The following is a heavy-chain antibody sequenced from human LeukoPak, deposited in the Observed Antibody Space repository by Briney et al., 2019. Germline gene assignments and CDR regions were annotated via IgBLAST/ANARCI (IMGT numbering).Heavy chain of an antibody. V-gene: IGHV4-34*01. CDR1: GGSFSGYY. Sequence: SETLSLTCAVYGGSFSGYYWSWIRQPPGKGLEWIGEINHSGSTNYNPSLKGRVTISVDTSKNQFSLKLSSVTAADTAVYYRARGNDYGDYIFDYWGQGTLVTVSS. D-gene: IGHD4-17*01. J-gene: IGHJ4*02. CDR3: ARGNDYGDYIFDY. CDR2: INHSGST.